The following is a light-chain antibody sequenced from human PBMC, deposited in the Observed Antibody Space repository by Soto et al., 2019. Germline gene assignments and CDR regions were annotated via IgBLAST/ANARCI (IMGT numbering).Light chain of an antibody. J-gene: IGKJ4*01. Sequence: DIVMTQSKDSLAVSLGERATINCKSSQSVLYSSNNKNYLAWYQQKPGQPPKLLIYWASTRESGVPDRFSGSGSGTDFTLTISSLQAEDVAVYYCQQYYSTPQLTFGGGTKV. CDR2: WAS. CDR1: QSVLYSSNNKNY. CDR3: QQYYSTPQLT. V-gene: IGKV4-1*01.